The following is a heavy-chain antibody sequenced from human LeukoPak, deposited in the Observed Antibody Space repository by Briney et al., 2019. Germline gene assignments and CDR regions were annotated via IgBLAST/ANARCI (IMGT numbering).Heavy chain of an antibody. CDR3: ARVRCSGGSCYSNHFDY. D-gene: IGHD2-15*01. CDR1: GGSISSYY. J-gene: IGHJ4*02. Sequence: SETLSLTCTVSGGSISSYYWSWIRQPPGKGLEWIGYIYYSGSTNYNPSLKSRVTISVDTSKNQFSLKLSSVTAADTAVYYCARVRCSGGSCYSNHFDYWGQGTLVTVSS. V-gene: IGHV4-59*01. CDR2: IYYSGST.